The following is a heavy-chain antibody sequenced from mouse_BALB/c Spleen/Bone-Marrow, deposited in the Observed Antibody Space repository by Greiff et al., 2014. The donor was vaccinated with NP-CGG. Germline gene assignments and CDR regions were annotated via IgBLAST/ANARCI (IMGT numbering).Heavy chain of an antibody. CDR1: GFTFSSYT. V-gene: IGHV5-12-2*01. J-gene: IGHJ4*01. CDR2: ISNGGGST. D-gene: IGHD3-1*01. CDR3: ARQLGLRWAMDY. Sequence: DVHLVESGGGLVQPGGSLKLSCAASGFTFSSYTVSWVHQTPEKRLEWVAYISNGGGSTYYPDTVKGRFTISRDNAKNTLYLQMSSLKSEDTAMYYCARQLGLRWAMDYWGQGTSVTVAS.